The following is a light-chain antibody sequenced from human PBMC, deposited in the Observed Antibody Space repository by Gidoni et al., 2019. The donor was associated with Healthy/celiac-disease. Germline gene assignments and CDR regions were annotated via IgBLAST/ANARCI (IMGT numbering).Light chain of an antibody. CDR2: GAS. Sequence: EIGLTQSPGTLSLSPGERATLSCRASQSVSSSYLAWYQQKPGQAPMLLIYGASSRATGLPDRFSGSGSGTDFTLTISRLDPEDFSVYYCQQYGSSPCSFGQGTKLEI. J-gene: IGKJ2*04. CDR3: QQYGSSPCS. V-gene: IGKV3-20*01. CDR1: QSVSSSY.